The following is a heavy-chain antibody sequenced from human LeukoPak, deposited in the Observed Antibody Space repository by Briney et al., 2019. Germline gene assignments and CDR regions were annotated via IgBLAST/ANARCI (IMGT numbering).Heavy chain of an antibody. V-gene: IGHV1-2*04. CDR3: ARGQPEYNWNYVGYFDY. CDR1: GYTFTGYY. Sequence: ASVKVSCTASGYTFTGYYMHWVRQAPGQGLEWMGWINPNSGGTNYAQKFQGWVTMTRDTSISTAYMELSRLRSDDTAVYYCARGQPEYNWNYVGYFDYWGQGTLVTVSS. CDR2: INPNSGGT. J-gene: IGHJ4*02. D-gene: IGHD1-7*01.